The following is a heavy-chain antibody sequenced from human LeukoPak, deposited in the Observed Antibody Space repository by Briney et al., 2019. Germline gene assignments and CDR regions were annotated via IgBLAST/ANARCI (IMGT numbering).Heavy chain of an antibody. CDR3: AKDRCSNGVGCYYYYMDV. V-gene: IGHV3-74*01. D-gene: IGHD2-8*01. J-gene: IGHJ6*03. CDR1: GFTFSSYW. Sequence: GRSLRLSCAASGFTFSSYWMHWVRQAPGKGLVWVSRINSDGSSTSYADSVKGRFSISRDSSKNILYLQMNSVRVEDTAVYYCAKDRCSNGVGCYYYYMDVWGKGTTVTISS. CDR2: INSDGSST.